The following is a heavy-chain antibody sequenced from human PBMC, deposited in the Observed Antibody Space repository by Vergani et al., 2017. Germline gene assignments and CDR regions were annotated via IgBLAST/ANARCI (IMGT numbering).Heavy chain of an antibody. Sequence: QVQLVQSGAEVKKPGSSVKVSCKASGGTFSSYTISWVRQAPGQGLEWMGRIIPILGIANYAQKFQGRVTITADKSTSTAYMELSSLRSEDTAVYYCARAAAAVPGRFDPWGQGTLVTVPS. CDR2: IIPILGIA. V-gene: IGHV1-69*02. CDR3: ARAAAAVPGRFDP. J-gene: IGHJ5*02. CDR1: GGTFSSYT. D-gene: IGHD6-13*01.